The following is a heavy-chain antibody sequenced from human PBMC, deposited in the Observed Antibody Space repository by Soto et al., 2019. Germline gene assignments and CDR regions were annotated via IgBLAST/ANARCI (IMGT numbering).Heavy chain of an antibody. J-gene: IGHJ6*02. CDR2: MNPNSGNT. CDR1: GYTFTSYD. CDR3: ARGERITIFGVVPGPYYYYGMDV. V-gene: IGHV1-8*01. Sequence: GASVKVSCKASGYTFTSYDINWVRQATGQGLEWMGWMNPNSGNTGYAQKFQGRVTMTRNTSISTAYMELSSLRSEDTAVYYCARGERITIFGVVPGPYYYYGMDVWGQGTTVTVSS. D-gene: IGHD3-3*01.